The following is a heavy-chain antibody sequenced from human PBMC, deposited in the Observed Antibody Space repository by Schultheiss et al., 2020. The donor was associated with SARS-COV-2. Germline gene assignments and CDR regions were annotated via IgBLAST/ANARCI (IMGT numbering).Heavy chain of an antibody. Sequence: ASVKVSCKASGGTFSSYGISWVRQAPGQGLEWMGWISAYNGNTNYAQKLQGRVTMTTDTSTSTAYMELRSLRSDDTAVYYCARERVGATRDAFDIWGQGTMVTVSS. J-gene: IGHJ3*02. CDR1: GGTFSSYG. CDR2: ISAYNGNT. CDR3: ARERVGATRDAFDI. V-gene: IGHV1-18*01. D-gene: IGHD1-26*01.